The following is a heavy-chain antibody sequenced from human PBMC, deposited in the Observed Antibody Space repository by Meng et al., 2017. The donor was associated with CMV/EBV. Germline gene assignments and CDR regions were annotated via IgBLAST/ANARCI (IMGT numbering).Heavy chain of an antibody. CDR1: YTFTDYY. D-gene: IGHD2-2*01. J-gene: IGHJ5*02. CDR2: VDPEDGET. V-gene: IGHV1-69-2*01. Sequence: YTFTDYYMHWVQQDPGKGLEWKGLVDPEDGETIYAEKFQGRVNITEDTSTDTAYMELSSLRSEDTAVYYCATERYQLLPGRSNWFDPWGQGTLVTVSS. CDR3: ATERYQLLPGRSNWFDP.